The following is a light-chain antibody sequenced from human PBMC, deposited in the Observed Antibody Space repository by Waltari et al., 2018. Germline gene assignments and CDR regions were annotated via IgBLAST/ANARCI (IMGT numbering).Light chain of an antibody. CDR1: SSDVGGYNY. CDR3: SSYAGSNNPYV. Sequence: QSALTQPPSASGSPGQSVTISCTGTSSDVGGYNYVSWYQQHPGKAPKLMIYEVSKRPSGVPDRVSGSKSGNTASLTVSGLQAEDEAENYCSSYAGSNNPYVFGTGTKVTVL. CDR2: EVS. V-gene: IGLV2-8*01. J-gene: IGLJ1*01.